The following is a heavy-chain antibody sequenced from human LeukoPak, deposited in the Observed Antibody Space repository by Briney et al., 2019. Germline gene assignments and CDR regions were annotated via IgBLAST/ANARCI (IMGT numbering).Heavy chain of an antibody. CDR3: ARVREVFDILTGSRWWDFDY. Sequence: GGSLRLSCAASGFTVSSNYMSWVRQAPGKGLEWVSVIYSGGSTYYADSVKGRFTISRDNSKNTLYLQMNSLRAEDTAVYYCARVREVFDILTGSRWWDFDYWGQGTLVTVSS. CDR2: IYSGGST. CDR1: GFTVSSNY. V-gene: IGHV3-53*01. D-gene: IGHD3-9*01. J-gene: IGHJ4*02.